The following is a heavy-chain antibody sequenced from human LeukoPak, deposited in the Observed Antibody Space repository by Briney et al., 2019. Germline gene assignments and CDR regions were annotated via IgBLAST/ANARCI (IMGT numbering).Heavy chain of an antibody. Sequence: SETLSLTCTVSGGSISSYYWSWIRQPPGKGLEWIGYIYYSGSTNCNPSLKSRVTISVDTSKNQFSLKLSSVTTADTAVYYCARGRNNWFDPWGQGTLVTVSS. J-gene: IGHJ5*02. CDR2: IYYSGST. CDR1: GGSISSYY. CDR3: ARGRNNWFDP. V-gene: IGHV4-59*01.